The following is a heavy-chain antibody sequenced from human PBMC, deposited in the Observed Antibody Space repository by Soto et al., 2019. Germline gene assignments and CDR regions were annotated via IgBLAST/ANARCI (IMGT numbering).Heavy chain of an antibody. D-gene: IGHD6-6*01. CDR2: INHSGST. J-gene: IGHJ4*02. Sequence: SETLSLTCAVYGGSFSCYYWSWIRQPPGKGLEWIGEINHSGSTNYNPSLKSRVTISVDTSKNQFSLKLSSVTAADTAVYYCARGVAYSSSSPQYYFDYWGQGTLVTVSS. V-gene: IGHV4-34*01. CDR3: ARGVAYSSSSPQYYFDY. CDR1: GGSFSCYY.